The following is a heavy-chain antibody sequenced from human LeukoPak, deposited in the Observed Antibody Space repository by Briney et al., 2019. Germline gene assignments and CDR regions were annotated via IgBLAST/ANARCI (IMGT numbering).Heavy chain of an antibody. CDR1: GGSINNYY. CDR3: ARVYNWNSSGLGAPRD. CDR2: IYYSGRT. D-gene: IGHD1-7*01. Sequence: SETLSLTCTVSGGSINNYYWSWIRQPPGKGLEWIGYIYYSGRTHYSPSLKSRVTISVDTSKNQFSLKLSSVTAADTAVYYCARVYNWNSSGLGAPRDWGRGTQVTVSS. J-gene: IGHJ4*02. V-gene: IGHV4-59*08.